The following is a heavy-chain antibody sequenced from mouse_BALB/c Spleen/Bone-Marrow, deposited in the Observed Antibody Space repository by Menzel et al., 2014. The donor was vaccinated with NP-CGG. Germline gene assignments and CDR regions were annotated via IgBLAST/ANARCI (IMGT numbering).Heavy chain of an antibody. V-gene: IGHV1S81*02. J-gene: IGHJ4*01. CDR1: GYTFTSYY. CDR2: INPSNGGT. CDR3: TRSRGAMDH. Sequence: QVQLQQSGAELVKPGASVKLPCTASGYTFTSYYMCWVKQRPGQGLEWIGEINPSNGGTNFNEKFKSKATLTVDKSSSTAYMSLSSLTSEDSAVYYCTRSRGAMDHWGQGTSVTVAS.